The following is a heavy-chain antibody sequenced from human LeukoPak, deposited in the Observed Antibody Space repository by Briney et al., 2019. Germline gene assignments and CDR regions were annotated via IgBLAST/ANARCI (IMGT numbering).Heavy chain of an antibody. D-gene: IGHD2-15*01. Sequence: SETLSLTCAVYGGSFSGYYWNWVRQPPGKGLEWIGEINHSGSTNYNPSLKSRVTISVDTTKKQFSQKLSSVTAADTAVYYCAVPEYCSGGSCPRWFDPWGQGTLVTVSS. J-gene: IGHJ5*02. CDR3: AVPEYCSGGSCPRWFDP. CDR2: INHSGST. CDR1: GGSFSGYY. V-gene: IGHV4-34*01.